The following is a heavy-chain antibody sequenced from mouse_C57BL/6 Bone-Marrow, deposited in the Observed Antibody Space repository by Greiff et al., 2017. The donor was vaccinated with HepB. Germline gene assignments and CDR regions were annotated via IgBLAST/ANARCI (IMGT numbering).Heavy chain of an antibody. CDR2: ISSGSSTN. V-gene: IGHV5-17*01. J-gene: IGHJ1*03. CDR1: GFTFSDYG. Sequence: EVHLVESGGGLVKPGGSLKLSCAASGFTFSDYGMHWVRQAPEKGLEWVAYISSGSSTNYYPDTVKGRFTISRDNAKNTLFLQMTSMRSEDTAMYYCARRPSYYYGSGDEYFDVWGTGTTVTVSS. CDR3: ARRPSYYYGSGDEYFDV. D-gene: IGHD1-1*01.